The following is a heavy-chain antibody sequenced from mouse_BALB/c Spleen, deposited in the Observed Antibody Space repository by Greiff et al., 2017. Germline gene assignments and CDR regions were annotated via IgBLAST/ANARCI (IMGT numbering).Heavy chain of an antibody. V-gene: IGHV5-6*01. CDR3: ARPGRVDYAMDY. Sequence: EVMLVESGGDLVKPGGSLKLSCAASGFTFSSYGMSWVRQTPDKRLEWVATISSGGSYTYYPDSVKGRFTISRDNAKNTLYLQMSSLKSEDTAMYYCARPGRVDYAMDYWGQGTSVTVSS. CDR2: ISSGGSYT. CDR1: GFTFSSYG. D-gene: IGHD4-1*01. J-gene: IGHJ4*01.